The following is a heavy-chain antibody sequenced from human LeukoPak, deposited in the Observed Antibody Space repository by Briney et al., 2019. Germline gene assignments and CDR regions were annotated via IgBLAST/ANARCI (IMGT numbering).Heavy chain of an antibody. Sequence: GASVKVSCKASGYTFTSYAMHWVRQAPGQRLEWMGWINAGNGNTKYSQKFQGRVTITRDTSASTAYMELSSLRSEDTAVYYCARRTCCSGGSCYTYYFDYWGQGTLVTVSS. J-gene: IGHJ4*02. CDR2: INAGNGNT. D-gene: IGHD2-15*01. CDR1: GYTFTSYA. V-gene: IGHV1-3*01. CDR3: ARRTCCSGGSCYTYYFDY.